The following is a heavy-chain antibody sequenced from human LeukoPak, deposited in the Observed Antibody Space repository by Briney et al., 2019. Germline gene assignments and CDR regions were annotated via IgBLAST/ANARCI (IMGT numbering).Heavy chain of an antibody. J-gene: IGHJ4*02. D-gene: IGHD4-17*01. CDR2: ISNDGSNK. CDR3: ARTDYGDLLNYFDY. Sequence: GGSLRLSCAASGFTFSNYAMHWVRQAPGKGLEWVAVISNDGSNKYYADSVKGRFTISRDNSKNTLYLRMNSLRAEDTAVYYCARTDYGDLLNYFDYWGQGTLVTVSS. CDR1: GFTFSNYA. V-gene: IGHV3-30*04.